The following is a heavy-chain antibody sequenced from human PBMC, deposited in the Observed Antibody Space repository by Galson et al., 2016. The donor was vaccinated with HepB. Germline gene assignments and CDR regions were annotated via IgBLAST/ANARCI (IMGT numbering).Heavy chain of an antibody. J-gene: IGHJ4*02. V-gene: IGHV3-66*02. CDR3: AREDLGTARPSRLFDF. Sequence: SLRLSCAASGFIVSSTYMSWVRQAPGKGLESVSVIFSGGTTFYADSVMGRFTISRDNSRNTLFLQMSSLRIEDTAVYYCAREDLGTARPSRLFDFWGQGALVTVSS. CDR1: GFIVSSTY. D-gene: IGHD6-6*01. CDR2: IFSGGTT.